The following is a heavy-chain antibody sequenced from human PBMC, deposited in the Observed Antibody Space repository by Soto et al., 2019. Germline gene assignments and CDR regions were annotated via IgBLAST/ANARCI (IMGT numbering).Heavy chain of an antibody. V-gene: IGHV3-11*04. CDR2: ISSSGSTI. J-gene: IGHJ4*02. CDR1: GFTFSDYY. Sequence: SGGSLRLSCAASGFTFSDYYMSWIRQAPGKGLEWVSYISSSGSTIYYADSVKGRFTISRDNSKDTLFLQINSLRGDDTAVYYCASGLYYDFWSGLDHWGQGTLVTVSS. D-gene: IGHD3-3*01. CDR3: ASGLYYDFWSGLDH.